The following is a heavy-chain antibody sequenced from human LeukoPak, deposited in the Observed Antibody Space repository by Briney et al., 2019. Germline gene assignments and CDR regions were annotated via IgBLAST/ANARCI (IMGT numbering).Heavy chain of an antibody. Sequence: SETLSLTCTVSGGSISSSSYYWSWIRQPAGKGLEWIGRIYTSGSTNYNPSLKSRVTMSVDTSKNQFSLKLSSVTAADTAVYYCARDQGGDSSGYYDYWGQGTLVTVSS. J-gene: IGHJ4*02. V-gene: IGHV4-61*02. CDR3: ARDQGGDSSGYYDY. D-gene: IGHD3-22*01. CDR2: IYTSGST. CDR1: GGSISSSSYY.